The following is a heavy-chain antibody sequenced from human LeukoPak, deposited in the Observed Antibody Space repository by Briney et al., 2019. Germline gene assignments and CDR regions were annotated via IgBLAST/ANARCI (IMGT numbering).Heavy chain of an antibody. CDR2: IIPILGIA. D-gene: IGHD4-17*01. V-gene: IGHV1-69*04. CDR3: AFIRNLYGDYEG. Sequence: GASVKVSCKASGYTFTSYGISWVRQAPGQGLEWMGRIIPILGIANYAQKFQGRDTITADKSTSTAYMELSSLRSEDTAVYYCAFIRNLYGDYEGWGQGTLVTVSS. J-gene: IGHJ4*02. CDR1: GYTFTSYG.